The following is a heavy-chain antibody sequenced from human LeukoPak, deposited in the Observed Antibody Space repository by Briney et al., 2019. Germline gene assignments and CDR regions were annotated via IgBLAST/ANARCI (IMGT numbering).Heavy chain of an antibody. CDR2: IYNSGTT. J-gene: IGHJ5*02. D-gene: IGHD6-13*01. CDR3: AGSIAAAASSNWFDP. CDR1: GFTVSTNY. Sequence: PGGSLRLSCAASGFTVSTNYVTWVRQAPGKGLEWVSIIYNSGTTYYADSVKGRFTISRDNSKNTVYLQMTSLRLEDTAVYYCAGSIAAAASSNWFDPWGQGTLVTVSS. V-gene: IGHV3-53*01.